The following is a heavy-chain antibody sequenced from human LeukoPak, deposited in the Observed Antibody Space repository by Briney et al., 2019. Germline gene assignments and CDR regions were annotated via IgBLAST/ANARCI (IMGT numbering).Heavy chain of an antibody. CDR1: GGSISRYY. J-gene: IGHJ4*02. CDR3: ARTVLSCGYYWFDY. Sequence: SETLSLTCTVSGGSISRYYWSWIRQPAGKGREWIGRIYTSGSANYNPSLKSRVTMSVDTSKNQSSLRLSSETAADTAVYCCARTVLSCGYYWFDYWGQGTLVTVSS. D-gene: IGHD3-22*01. V-gene: IGHV4-4*07. CDR2: IYTSGSA.